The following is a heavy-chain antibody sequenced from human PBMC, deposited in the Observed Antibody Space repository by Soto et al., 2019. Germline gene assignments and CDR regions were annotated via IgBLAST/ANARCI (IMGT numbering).Heavy chain of an antibody. Sequence: QVQLVQSGAEEKKPGASVKVSCKASGYTFTSYAMHWVRQAPGQRLEWMGWINGGNGNTKYSQKFQGRVTITRDTSASTAYMELSSLRSEGTAVYYCARGDWWLFDYWGQGTLVIVSS. V-gene: IGHV1-3*05. CDR3: ARGDWWLFDY. D-gene: IGHD2-8*02. CDR1: GYTFTSYA. CDR2: INGGNGNT. J-gene: IGHJ4*02.